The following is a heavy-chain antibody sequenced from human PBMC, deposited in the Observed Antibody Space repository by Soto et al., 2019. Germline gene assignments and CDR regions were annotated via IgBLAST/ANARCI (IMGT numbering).Heavy chain of an antibody. V-gene: IGHV1-8*01. CDR3: ARGRIIVAGGFDP. CDR2: MNPSTGNT. CDR1: GYTFTSYD. Sequence: QVQLVQSGAEVKKPGASVKVSCKASGYTFTSYDIIWVRQATGQGLEWMGWMNPSTGNTDSAEKFQGRPPMTRNTSKSTVYMELSSLSFEDTAVYYCARGRIIVAGGFDPWGQGTLVTVSS. D-gene: IGHD6-19*01. J-gene: IGHJ5*02.